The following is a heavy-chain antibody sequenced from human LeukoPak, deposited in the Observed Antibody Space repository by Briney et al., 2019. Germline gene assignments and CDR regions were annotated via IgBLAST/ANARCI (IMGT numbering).Heavy chain of an antibody. D-gene: IGHD3-9*01. CDR3: PRDLEQTPLRYFGWLLIGRCGMDV. CDR1: GFTFSSYS. CDR2: MSSSSSYI. J-gene: IGHJ6*02. Sequence: GGSLRLSCAASGFTFSSYSMNWVRQAPGKGLEWVSSMSSSSSYIYYADSVKGRFTISRDNAKNSLYLQMNSLRPEDTAVYYCPRDLEQTPLRYFGWLLIGRCGMDVWGQGTTVSVSS. V-gene: IGHV3-21*01.